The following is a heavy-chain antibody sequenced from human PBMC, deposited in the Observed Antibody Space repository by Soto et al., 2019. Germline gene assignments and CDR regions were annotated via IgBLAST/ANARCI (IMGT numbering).Heavy chain of an antibody. CDR1: GYTFTSYY. CDR2: INPSSGST. CDR3: AREYGMDV. V-gene: IGHV1-46*01. Sequence: ASVKVSCKASGYTFTSYYMNWVRQAPGQGLEWMGIINPSSGSTSYAQKFQGRVTMTTDTSTRTAFMELRSLTGDDTAVYYCAREYGMDVWGQGTTVTVSS. J-gene: IGHJ6*02.